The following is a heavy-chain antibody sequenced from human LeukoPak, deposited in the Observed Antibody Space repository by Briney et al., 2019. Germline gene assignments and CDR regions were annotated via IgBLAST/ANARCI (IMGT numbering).Heavy chain of an antibody. CDR3: AKKGSDAMDV. V-gene: IGHV3-30*18. D-gene: IGHD1-26*01. CDR1: GFTFSNYS. CDR2: ISYDGSSR. J-gene: IGHJ6*02. Sequence: GRSLRLSCAASGFTFSNYSMHWVRQAPGKGLEWVAVISYDGSSRYYADSVKGRFTISRDNSKNTLYLQMNSLRGEATAVYYCAKKGSDAMDVWGQGTTVTVPS.